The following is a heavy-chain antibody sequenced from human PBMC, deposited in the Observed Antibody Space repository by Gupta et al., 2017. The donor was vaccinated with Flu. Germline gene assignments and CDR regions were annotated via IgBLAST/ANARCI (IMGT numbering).Heavy chain of an antibody. D-gene: IGHD6-13*01. CDR1: GFSLTTSGVG. V-gene: IGHV2-5*02. J-gene: IGHJ3*02. CDR2: IYWDDDK. Sequence: QITLKESGPTLVKPTQTLTLTCPFSGFSLTTSGVGVGWIRQPPGKALEWLALIYWDDDKRHSPSLKSRLTITKDTSRNQVVLTMTNMDPVDTATYYCAHSGGITAPPDAFDIWGQGTMVTVSS. CDR3: AHSGGITAPPDAFDI.